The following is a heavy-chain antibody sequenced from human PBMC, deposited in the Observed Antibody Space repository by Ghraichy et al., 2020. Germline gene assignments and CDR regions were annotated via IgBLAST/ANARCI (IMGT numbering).Heavy chain of an antibody. Sequence: SETLSLTCTVSAGSVRSSVYYWTWIRQHPGKGLEWIGYIYYSVTTFYNPSLKSRVSMSVDTSTNQFSLKLSSVTAADTAVYYCAGLNNNVLLPAASNWFDPWGQGTLVTVSS. V-gene: IGHV4-31*03. CDR1: AGSVRSSVYY. D-gene: IGHD3-22*01. J-gene: IGHJ5*02. CDR3: AGLNNNVLLPAASNWFDP. CDR2: IYYSVTT.